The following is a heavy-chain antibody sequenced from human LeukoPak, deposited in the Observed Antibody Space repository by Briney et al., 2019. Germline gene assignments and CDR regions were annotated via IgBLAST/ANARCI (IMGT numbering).Heavy chain of an antibody. CDR2: IYAGGST. V-gene: IGHV3-53*01. CDR1: GFTVSSSY. J-gene: IGHJ5*02. CDR3: AREEETVKAFGP. D-gene: IGHD4-17*01. Sequence: GGSLRLSCAASGFTVSSSYMNWVRQAPGRGLSWVSIIYAGGSTYYAGSVEGRFTISRDNSKNTLYLQMNSLRAEDTAVYYCAREEETVKAFGPWGQGTLVTVSS.